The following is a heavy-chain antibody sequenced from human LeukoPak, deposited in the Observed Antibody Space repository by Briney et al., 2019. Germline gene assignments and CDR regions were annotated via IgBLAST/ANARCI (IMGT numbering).Heavy chain of an antibody. CDR1: GYSFTSYW. Sequence: HGESLKISCKGSGYSFTSYWIGWVRQMPGKGLEWMGIIYPGDSDTRYSPSFQGQVTISADKSISTAYLQWSSLKASDTAMYYCGAQGWSYYYGMDVWGQGTTVTVSS. J-gene: IGHJ6*02. V-gene: IGHV5-51*01. D-gene: IGHD2-15*01. CDR2: IYPGDSDT. CDR3: GAQGWSYYYGMDV.